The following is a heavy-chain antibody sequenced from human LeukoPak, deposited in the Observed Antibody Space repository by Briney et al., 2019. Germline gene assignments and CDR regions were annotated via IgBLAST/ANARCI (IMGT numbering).Heavy chain of an antibody. CDR3: ARGQSSGWMVIDY. CDR1: GFTFSSYS. J-gene: IGHJ4*02. D-gene: IGHD6-19*01. Sequence: GGSLRLSCAASGFTFSSYSMNRVRQAPGKGLEWVSSISSSSSYIYYADSVKGRFTISRDNAKNSLYLQMNSLRAEDTAVYYCARGQSSGWMVIDYWGQGTLVTVSS. CDR2: ISSSSSYI. V-gene: IGHV3-21*01.